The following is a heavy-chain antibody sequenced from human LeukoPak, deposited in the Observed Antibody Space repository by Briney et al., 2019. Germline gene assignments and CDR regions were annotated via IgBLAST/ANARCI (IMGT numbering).Heavy chain of an antibody. CDR3: ARGSSGYQNWYFDL. Sequence: SETLSLTCAVCGGSFSGYYWSWIRQPPGKGLEWIGEINHSGSTNYNPSLKSRVTISVDTSKNQFSLKLSSVTAADTAVYYCARGSSGYQNWYFDLWGRGTLVTVSS. CDR1: GGSFSGYY. D-gene: IGHD3-22*01. J-gene: IGHJ2*01. CDR2: INHSGST. V-gene: IGHV4-34*01.